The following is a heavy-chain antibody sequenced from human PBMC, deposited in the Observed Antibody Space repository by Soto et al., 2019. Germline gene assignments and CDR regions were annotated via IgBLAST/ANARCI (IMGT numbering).Heavy chain of an antibody. CDR1: GGSISSYY. J-gene: IGHJ5*02. V-gene: IGHV4-59*08. CDR2: IYYSGST. Sequence: LSLTCTVSGGSISSYYWSWIRQPPGKGLEWIGYIYYSGSTNYNPSLKSRVTISVDTSKNQFSLKLSSVTAADTAVYYCARQGTTIFGVVTAPSWFDPWGQGTLVTVSS. D-gene: IGHD3-3*01. CDR3: ARQGTTIFGVVTAPSWFDP.